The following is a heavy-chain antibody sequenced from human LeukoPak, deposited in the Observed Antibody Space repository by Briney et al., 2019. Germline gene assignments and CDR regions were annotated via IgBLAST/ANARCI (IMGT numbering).Heavy chain of an antibody. CDR2: INPNSGGT. CDR1: GYTFTGYY. CDR3: ASTVVVAATLFVP. V-gene: IGHV1-2*02. D-gene: IGHD2-15*01. J-gene: IGHJ5*02. Sequence: ASVKVSCKASGYTFTGYYMHWVRQAPGQGLEWMGWINPNSGGTSYAQKFQGRVTMTRDTSISTAYMELSRLRSDDTAVYYCASTVVVAATLFVPWGQGTLVTVSS.